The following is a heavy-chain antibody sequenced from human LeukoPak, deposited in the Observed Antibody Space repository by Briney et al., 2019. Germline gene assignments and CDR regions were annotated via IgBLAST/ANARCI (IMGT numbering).Heavy chain of an antibody. Sequence: GGSLRLSCAASGFTFSSYAMSWVRQAPGKGLEWVSVIYSGGSTYYADSVKGRFTISRDNSKNTLYLQMNSLRAEDTAVYYCARVIGGSYQDAFDIWGQGTMVTVSS. D-gene: IGHD1-26*01. CDR1: GFTFSSYA. J-gene: IGHJ3*02. V-gene: IGHV3-66*01. CDR3: ARVIGGSYQDAFDI. CDR2: IYSGGST.